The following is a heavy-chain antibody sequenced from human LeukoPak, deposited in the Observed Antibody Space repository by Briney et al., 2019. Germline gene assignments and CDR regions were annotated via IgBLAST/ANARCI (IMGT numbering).Heavy chain of an antibody. J-gene: IGHJ4*02. V-gene: IGHV1-2*02. Sequence: ASVKVSCKASGYTFTGYYMHWVRRAPGQGLEWMGWINPNSGGTNYAQKFQGRVTMTRDTSISTAYMELSRLRSDDTAVYYCARDSGATTDLVDYWGQGTLVTVSS. CDR1: GYTFTGYY. CDR3: ARDSGATTDLVDY. CDR2: INPNSGGT. D-gene: IGHD1-26*01.